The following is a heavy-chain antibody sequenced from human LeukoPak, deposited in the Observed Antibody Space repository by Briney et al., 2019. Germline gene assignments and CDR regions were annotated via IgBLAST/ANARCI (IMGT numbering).Heavy chain of an antibody. Sequence: SGPTLVNPTQTLTLTCTFSGFSLSTSGMCVSWIRQPPGKAQEWLARIDWDDDKYYSTSLKTRLTISKDTSKNQVVLTMTNMDPVDTATYYCARIRLGYYYDSSGFDPWGQGTLVTVSS. CDR1: GFSLSTSGMC. CDR3: ARIRLGYYYDSSGFDP. J-gene: IGHJ5*02. V-gene: IGHV2-70*11. CDR2: IDWDDDK. D-gene: IGHD3-22*01.